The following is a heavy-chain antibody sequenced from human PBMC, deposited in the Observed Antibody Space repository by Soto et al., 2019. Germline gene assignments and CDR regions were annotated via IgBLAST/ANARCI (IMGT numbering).Heavy chain of an antibody. CDR3: ARAVGSGSWFDI. J-gene: IGHJ3*02. V-gene: IGHV4-34*01. CDR1: GGSFSGYY. Sequence: PSETLSLTCAVYGGSFSGYYWSWIRQPPGKGLEWIGEINHSGSTNYNPSLKSRVTISVDTSKNQFSLKLSSVTAADTAVYYCARAVGSGSWFDIWGQGTMVTVSS. CDR2: INHSGST. D-gene: IGHD3-10*01.